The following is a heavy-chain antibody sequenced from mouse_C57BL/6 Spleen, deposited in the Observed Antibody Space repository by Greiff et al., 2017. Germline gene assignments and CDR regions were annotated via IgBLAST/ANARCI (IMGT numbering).Heavy chain of an antibody. J-gene: IGHJ1*03. V-gene: IGHV1-53*01. CDR2: INPSNGGT. D-gene: IGHD1-1*01. CDR1: GYTFTSYW. Sequence: QVQLQQPGTELVKPGASVKLSCKASGYTFTSYWMHRVKQRPGQGLEWIGNINPSNGGTNYNEKFKSKATLTVDKSSSTAYMQLSSLTSEDSAVYYCASYGSSYDWYFDVWGTGTTVTVSS. CDR3: ASYGSSYDWYFDV.